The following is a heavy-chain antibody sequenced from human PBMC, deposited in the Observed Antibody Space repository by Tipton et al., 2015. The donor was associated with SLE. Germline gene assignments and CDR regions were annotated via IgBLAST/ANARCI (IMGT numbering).Heavy chain of an antibody. D-gene: IGHD3-22*01. Sequence: SLRLSCTVSGGSISSGGYYWSWIRQHPGKGLEWVSAISGSGGSTYYADSVKGRFTISRDNSKNTLYLQMNSLRAEDTAVYYCAKGDYYDSGDYWGQGTLVTVSS. CDR3: AKGDYYDSGDY. CDR1: GGSISSGGYY. V-gene: IGHV3-23*01. CDR2: ISGSGGST. J-gene: IGHJ4*02.